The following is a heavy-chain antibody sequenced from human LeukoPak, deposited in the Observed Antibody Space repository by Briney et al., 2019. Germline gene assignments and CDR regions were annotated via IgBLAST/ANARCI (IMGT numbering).Heavy chain of an antibody. CDR2: IYHSGST. CDR1: GGSISSGGYY. J-gene: IGHJ3*02. Sequence: SETLSLTCTVSGGSISSGGYYWGWIRQPPGKGLEWIGSIYHSGSTYYNPSLKSRVTISVDTSKNQFSLKLSSVTAADTAVYYCATKSGGATGTGAFDIWGQGTMVTVSS. D-gene: IGHD1-14*01. V-gene: IGHV4-39*07. CDR3: ATKSGGATGTGAFDI.